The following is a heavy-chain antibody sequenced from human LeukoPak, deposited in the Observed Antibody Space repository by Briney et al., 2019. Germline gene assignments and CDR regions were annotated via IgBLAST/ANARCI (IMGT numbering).Heavy chain of an antibody. CDR1: GGSISSGDNY. V-gene: IGHV4-30-4*01. D-gene: IGHD5-18*01. J-gene: IGHJ4*02. Sequence: SQTLSLTCTVSGGSISSGDNYWSWTRQPPGKGLEWIGYIYYSGSTDYNPSLQSRVTISVDTSKNQFSLKLSSVTAADTAVYYCARAQLWFIDYWGQGALVTVSS. CDR3: ARAQLWFIDY. CDR2: IYYSGST.